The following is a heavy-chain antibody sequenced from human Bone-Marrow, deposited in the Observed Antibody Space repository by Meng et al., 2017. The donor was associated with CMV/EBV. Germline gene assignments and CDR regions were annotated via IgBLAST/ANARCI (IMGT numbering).Heavy chain of an antibody. Sequence: GGSLRLSCAASGFTFSSYAMHWVRQAPGKGLEWVAVISGSGGSTYYADSVKGRFTISRDNSKNTLYLQMNSLRAEDTAVYYCARGAGDSSSGYYFDYWGQGTLVTVSS. CDR3: ARGAGDSSSGYYFDY. CDR2: ISGSGGST. J-gene: IGHJ4*02. D-gene: IGHD6-6*01. V-gene: IGHV3-23*01. CDR1: GFTFSSYA.